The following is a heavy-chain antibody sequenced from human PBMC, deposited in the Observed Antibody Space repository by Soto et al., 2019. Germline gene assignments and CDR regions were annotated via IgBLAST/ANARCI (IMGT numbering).Heavy chain of an antibody. CDR2: VSAYNGNT. CDR3: ARGGQWDFLSDY. D-gene: IGHD1-26*01. CDR1: GYTFTRYY. V-gene: IGHV1-18*01. J-gene: IGHJ4*02. Sequence: QVQLVQSGAEVKKPGASVKVSCMASGYTFTRYYINWVRQAPGQGLEWMGWVSAYNGNTHYEQKPQGXVXXXTXXSTSTAYMELRSLRSDDTAVYFCARGGQWDFLSDYWGQGTLVTVSS.